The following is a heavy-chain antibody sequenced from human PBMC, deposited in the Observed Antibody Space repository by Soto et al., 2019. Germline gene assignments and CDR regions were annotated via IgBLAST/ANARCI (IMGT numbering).Heavy chain of an antibody. CDR2: ISSSSSTI. Sequence: GGSLRLSCAASGFTFSSYSMNWVRQAPGKGLEWVSYISSSSSTIYYADSVKGRFTISRGNAKNSLYLQMNSLRDEDTAVYYCGAGGSSGYDYFDYWGQGTLVTVSS. CDR1: GFTFSSYS. J-gene: IGHJ4*02. CDR3: GAGGSSGYDYFDY. V-gene: IGHV3-48*02. D-gene: IGHD3-22*01.